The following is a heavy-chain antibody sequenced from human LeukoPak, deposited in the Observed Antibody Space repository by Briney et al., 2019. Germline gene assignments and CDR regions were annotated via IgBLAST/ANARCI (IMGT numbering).Heavy chain of an antibody. D-gene: IGHD4-23*01. Sequence: PGGSLRLSCTASGFAFGDYAMSWVRQAPGKGLEWVGFIRSKLYGGTTEYTASVKGRFTISRDDSKGIAYLQMNSLKTEDTGVYYCARDDLYGGNSLDYWGQGTLVTVSS. CDR1: GFAFGDYA. V-gene: IGHV3-49*04. CDR3: ARDDLYGGNSLDY. CDR2: IRSKLYGGTT. J-gene: IGHJ4*02.